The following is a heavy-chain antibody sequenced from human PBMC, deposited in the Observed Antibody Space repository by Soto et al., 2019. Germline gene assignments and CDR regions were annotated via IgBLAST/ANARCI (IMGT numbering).Heavy chain of an antibody. CDR2: IKGDESST. J-gene: IGHJ4*02. D-gene: IGHD3-3*02. CDR1: GFTFSTYW. CDR3: ARGAFHNYYVDY. V-gene: IGHV3-74*01. Sequence: EVQLVEYGGDSVQPGGSLRLSCAASGFTFSTYWMHWVRQAPGEGLVWVSRIKGDESSTSSADSVKGRFTISRDNARNTLYLRMNSLRADDTAVYYCARGAFHNYYVDYWGQDTLVTVSS.